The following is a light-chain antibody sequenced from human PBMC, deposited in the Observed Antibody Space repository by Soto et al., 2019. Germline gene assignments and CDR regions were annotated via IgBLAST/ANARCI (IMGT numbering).Light chain of an antibody. CDR1: SSNIGNNY. CDR2: DND. Sequence: QPVLTQPPSVSAAPGQKVTISCSGSSSNIGNNYVSWYQQLPGTAPKLLIYDNDIRPSGIPDRFSGSKSGTSATLGITGLQTGDEADYYCASWDSSLSGVVFGGGTKVTVL. J-gene: IGLJ2*01. V-gene: IGLV1-51*01. CDR3: ASWDSSLSGVV.